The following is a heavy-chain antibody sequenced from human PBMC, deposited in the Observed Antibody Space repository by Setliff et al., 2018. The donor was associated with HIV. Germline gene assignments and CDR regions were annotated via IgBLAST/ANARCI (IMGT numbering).Heavy chain of an antibody. CDR3: ASDISPDDGYNRLHYFDY. D-gene: IGHD5-12*01. CDR2: IYPGDSDT. V-gene: IGHV5-51*01. Sequence: GESLKISCKGSGYSFTSYWIGWVRQMPGKGLEWMGIIYPGDSDTRYSPSFQGQVTISADKSISTAYLQWSSLKASDTAMYYCASDISPDDGYNRLHYFDYWGQGTLVTVSS. CDR1: GYSFTSYW. J-gene: IGHJ4*02.